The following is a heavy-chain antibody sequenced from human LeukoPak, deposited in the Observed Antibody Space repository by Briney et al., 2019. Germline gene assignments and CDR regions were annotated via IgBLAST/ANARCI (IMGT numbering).Heavy chain of an antibody. D-gene: IGHD1-14*01. CDR1: GGSISSGSYY. J-gene: IGHJ4*02. Sequence: SETLSLTCTVSGGSISSGSYYWCWIRQPPGKGLEWIGSIYYSGSTYYNPSLKSRVTISVDTSKNQFSLKLSSVTAADTAVYYCARERSRNQHFFYWGQGTLVTVSS. CDR2: IYYSGST. CDR3: ARERSRNQHFFY. V-gene: IGHV4-39*02.